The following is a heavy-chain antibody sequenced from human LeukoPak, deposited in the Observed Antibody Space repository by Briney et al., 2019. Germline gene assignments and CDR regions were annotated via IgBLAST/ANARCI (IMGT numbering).Heavy chain of an antibody. V-gene: IGHV1-69*13. CDR1: GYTFTGYY. Sequence: SVKVSCKASGYTFTGYYMHWVRQAPGQGLEWMGGITPIFGTANYAQKFQGRVTITADESTSTAYMELSSLRSEDTAAYYCARGDGYNYDWFDPWGQGTLVTVSS. CDR3: ARGDGYNYDWFDP. D-gene: IGHD5-24*01. J-gene: IGHJ5*02. CDR2: ITPIFGTA.